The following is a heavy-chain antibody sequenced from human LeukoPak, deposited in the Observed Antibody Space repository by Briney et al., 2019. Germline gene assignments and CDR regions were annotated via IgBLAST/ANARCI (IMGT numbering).Heavy chain of an antibody. V-gene: IGHV3-33*01. CDR2: IWYDGSNK. CDR3: ASGSYYAFNY. J-gene: IGHJ4*02. D-gene: IGHD1-26*01. CDR1: GFTFSSYG. Sequence: PGGSLRLSCAASGFTFSSYGMHWVRQAPGKGLEWVAVIWYDGSNKYYADSVKGRFTISRDNSKNALYLQMNSLRAEDTAVYYCASGSYYAFNYWGQGTLVTVSS.